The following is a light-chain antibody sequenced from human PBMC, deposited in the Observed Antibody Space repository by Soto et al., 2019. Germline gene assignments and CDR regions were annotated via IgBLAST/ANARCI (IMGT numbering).Light chain of an antibody. CDR3: SLYTITSNYV. Sequence: QSALTQPASVSGAPGQSTTISCTGTSSDLAIYNYVSWYQQQPGKAPKLMIYQVTNRPSGVSTRFSGSRSGNTASLTISGIQADDEVDYYYSLYTITSNYVFGTGTTVTV. CDR1: SSDLAIYNY. J-gene: IGLJ1*01. CDR2: QVT. V-gene: IGLV2-14*01.